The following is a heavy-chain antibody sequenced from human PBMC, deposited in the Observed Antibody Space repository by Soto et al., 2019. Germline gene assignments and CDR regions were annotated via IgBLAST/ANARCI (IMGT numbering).Heavy chain of an antibody. CDR1: GFTFSSYA. D-gene: IGHD6-19*01. V-gene: IGHV3-23*01. J-gene: IGHJ4*02. CDR3: AKPSNKISVAGTGFDY. CDR2: ISGSGGST. Sequence: GGSLRLSCAASGFTFSSYAMSWVRQAPGKGLEWVSAISGSGGSTYYADSVKGRFTISRDNSKNTLYLQMNSLRAEDTAVYYCAKPSNKISVAGTGFDYRGQGTLVTVSS.